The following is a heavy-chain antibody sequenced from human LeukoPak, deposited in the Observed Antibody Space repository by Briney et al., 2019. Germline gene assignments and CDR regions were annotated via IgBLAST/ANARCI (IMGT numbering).Heavy chain of an antibody. CDR2: ISYDGSNK. D-gene: IGHD2-8*01. J-gene: IGHJ6*02. CDR1: GFTFSSYA. Sequence: PGGSLRLSCAASGFTFSSYAMHWVRQAPGKGLEWVAVISYDGSNKYYADSVKGRFTISRDNSKNTLYLQMNSLRAEDTAVYYCARELLYCTYMIRGIMDVWGQGTTVTVSS. V-gene: IGHV3-30-3*01. CDR3: ARELLYCTYMIRGIMDV.